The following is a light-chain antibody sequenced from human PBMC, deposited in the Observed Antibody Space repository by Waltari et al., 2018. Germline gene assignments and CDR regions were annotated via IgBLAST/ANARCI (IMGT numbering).Light chain of an antibody. CDR2: GAS. CDR3: QHYVRLPVT. J-gene: IGKJ1*01. CDR1: QSVSRT. V-gene: IGKV3-20*01. Sequence: IVLTPSPGTLSLSQGERATLSCRASQSVSRTLAWYQQKPGQAPRLLIYGASTRAAGIPHRFSGSESVTDFSLTISRLEPEDFSVYYCQHYVRLPVTFGQGTKVEIK.